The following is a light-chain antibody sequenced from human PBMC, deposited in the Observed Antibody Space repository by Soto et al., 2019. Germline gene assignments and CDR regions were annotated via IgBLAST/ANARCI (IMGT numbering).Light chain of an antibody. V-gene: IGLV4-69*01. CDR2: LNSDGSH. Sequence: QPVLTQSPSASASLGASVKLTCTLSSGHSSNAIAWHQQQPEKGPRYLMKLNSDGSHSKGDGIPDRFSGSRSGAERYLTISSLQSEDEADYYCQTWGAGIVVFGGGTQLTVL. CDR3: QTWGAGIVV. J-gene: IGLJ2*01. CDR1: SGHSSNA.